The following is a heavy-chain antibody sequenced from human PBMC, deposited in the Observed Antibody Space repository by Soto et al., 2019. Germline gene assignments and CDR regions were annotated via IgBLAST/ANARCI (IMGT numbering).Heavy chain of an antibody. CDR2: ISGSGTSM. V-gene: IGHV3-11*01. Sequence: PGGSLRLSCAASGFSFSGYYMRWVRQRPGEGPEWISCISGSGTSMAYADSVKGRFTVSRDNAKNSPHLQMNSLRAEDTAVYYCAKQQLVPRPDDYWGQGTLVTVSS. CDR1: GFSFSGYY. CDR3: AKQQLVPRPDDY. D-gene: IGHD6-13*01. J-gene: IGHJ4*02.